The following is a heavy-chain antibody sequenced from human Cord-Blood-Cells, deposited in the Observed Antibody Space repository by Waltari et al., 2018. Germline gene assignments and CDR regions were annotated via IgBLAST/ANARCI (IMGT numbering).Heavy chain of an antibody. CDR2: TYYRSKWYN. CDR1: GESVSSNSAA. J-gene: IGHJ4*02. CDR3: ARDPKGVFSSAAGSLDY. V-gene: IGHV6-1*01. Sequence: QVQLQQSGPGLVKPSQTFSLTCAIPGESVSSNSAAWNWIRQSPSRGLEWLGRTYYRSKWYNDYAVSVKSRITIHPDTSKNQFSLQLNSVTPEDTAVYYCARDPKGVFSSAAGSLDYWGQGTLVTVSS. D-gene: IGHD6-13*01.